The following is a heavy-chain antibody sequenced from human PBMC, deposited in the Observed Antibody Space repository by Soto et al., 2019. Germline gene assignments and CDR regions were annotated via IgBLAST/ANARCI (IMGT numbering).Heavy chain of an antibody. J-gene: IGHJ4*02. V-gene: IGHV1-18*01. D-gene: IGHD3-10*01. CDR3: ARLLTGNVLDY. Sequence: AVNVSCKGSGCTFTSYGISWVRQPPGQELEGMGWSSDYNGNTNYAPKLQGTVTMTTDTSTKTAYMEPKSLSCGGTAGYFCARLLTGNVLDYWGQGTRATVS. CDR1: GCTFTSYG. CDR2: SSDYNGNT.